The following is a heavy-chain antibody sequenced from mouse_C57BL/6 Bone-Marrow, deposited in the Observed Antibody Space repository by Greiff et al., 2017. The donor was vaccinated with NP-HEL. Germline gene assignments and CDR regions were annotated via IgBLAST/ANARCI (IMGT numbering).Heavy chain of an antibody. J-gene: IGHJ3*01. CDR2: IYPGDGDT. V-gene: IGHV1-80*01. CDR1: GYEFSNYW. CDR3: ARGAY. Sequence: QVHVKQSGAALVKPGASVKISCKASGYEFSNYWMNWVKQRPGKGLEWIGQIYPGDGDTNYNGKFKDKATLTADKSSSTAYMQLSRLTSEDSAVYFCARGAYWGQGTLVTVSA.